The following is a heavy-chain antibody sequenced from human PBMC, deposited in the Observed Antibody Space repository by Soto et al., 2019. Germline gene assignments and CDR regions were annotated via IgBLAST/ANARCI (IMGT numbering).Heavy chain of an antibody. J-gene: IGHJ5*02. CDR3: ARELQAGTDNVNWFAP. CDR2: IAYDGSNR. CDR1: GFSISRSA. D-gene: IGHD1-1*01. V-gene: IGHV3-30*04. Sequence: QVQLVESGGGVVQPGRSLRLSCAASGFSISRSAMHWVRQAPGKGLEWVAGIAYDGSNRRYADSAKGRFTISRDNSKNTVYLKMSSLRGEDTAVYYCARELQAGTDNVNWFAPWGQGTLVTVSS.